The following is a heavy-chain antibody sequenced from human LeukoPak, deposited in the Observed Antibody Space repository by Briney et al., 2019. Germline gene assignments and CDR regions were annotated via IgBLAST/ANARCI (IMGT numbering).Heavy chain of an antibody. V-gene: IGHV3-33*01. Sequence: PGGSLRLSCVTSGFKFTNYAMHWVRQAPGKGLEWVAVIWHEGSDNFYAESVKGRFTISRDNSKNTVFLQINSLRVEDTAVYYCASDKYSASHFDSWGQGTQVTVSS. J-gene: IGHJ4*02. CDR2: IWHEGSDN. CDR1: GFKFTNYA. D-gene: IGHD5-18*01. CDR3: ASDKYSASHFDS.